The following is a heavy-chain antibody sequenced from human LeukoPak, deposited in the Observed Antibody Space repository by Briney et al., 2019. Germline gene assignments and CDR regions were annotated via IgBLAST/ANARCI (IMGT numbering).Heavy chain of an antibody. J-gene: IGHJ4*02. D-gene: IGHD3-16*02. CDR2: INHSGST. Sequence: SETLSLNCAVYSGSFSGYYWSWIRQPPGRGLEWIGEINHSGSTNYNPSLKSRVTISVDTSKNQFSLKLSSVTAADTAVYYCGSYRTYYFDYWGQGTLVTVSS. V-gene: IGHV4-34*01. CDR3: GSYRTYYFDY. CDR1: SGSFSGYY.